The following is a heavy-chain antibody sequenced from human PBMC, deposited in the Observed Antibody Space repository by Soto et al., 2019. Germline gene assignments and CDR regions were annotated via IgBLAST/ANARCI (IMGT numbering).Heavy chain of an antibody. D-gene: IGHD2-15*01. CDR3: AKDTNIVVVVAADY. Sequence: EVQLLESGGGLVQPGGSLRLSCAASGFTFSSYAMSWARQAPGKGLEWVSAISGSGGSTYYADSVKGRFTISRDNSKNTLYLQMNSLRAEDTAVYYCAKDTNIVVVVAADYWGQGTLVTVSS. V-gene: IGHV3-23*01. CDR1: GFTFSSYA. J-gene: IGHJ4*02. CDR2: ISGSGGST.